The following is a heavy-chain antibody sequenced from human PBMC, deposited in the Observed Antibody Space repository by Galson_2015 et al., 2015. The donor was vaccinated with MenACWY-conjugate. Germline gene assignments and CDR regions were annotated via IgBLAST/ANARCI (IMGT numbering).Heavy chain of an antibody. CDR3: AKGRSRVGASLDF. CDR2: ISFDGSNK. J-gene: IGHJ4*02. CDR1: GFTFSSYG. V-gene: IGHV3-30*18. Sequence: SLRLSCAASGFTFSSYGMHWVRQAPGKGLEWVAVISFDGSNKFYADSVTGRFTISRDNSKNTLYPRMTSLRPEDTAVYYCAKGRSRVGASLDFWGQGTLVTVSS. D-gene: IGHD1-26*01.